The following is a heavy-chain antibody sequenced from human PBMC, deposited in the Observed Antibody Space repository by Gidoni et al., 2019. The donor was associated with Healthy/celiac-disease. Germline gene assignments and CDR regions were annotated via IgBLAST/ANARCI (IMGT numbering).Heavy chain of an antibody. J-gene: IGHJ3*02. CDR3: ARDREMATITDAFDI. Sequence: QVQRVQSGAEVKKPGSSVKASCKASGGTFSRYAIRRVRQAPGQGLEWMGGIIPIFGTANDAQKVQGRVTITADESTSTAYMELSSLRSEDTAVYYCARDREMATITDAFDIWGQGTMVTVSS. V-gene: IGHV1-69*01. CDR2: IIPIFGTA. CDR1: GGTFSRYA. D-gene: IGHD5-12*01.